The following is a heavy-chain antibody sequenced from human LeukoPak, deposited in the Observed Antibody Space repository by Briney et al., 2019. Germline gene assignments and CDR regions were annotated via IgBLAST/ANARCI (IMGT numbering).Heavy chain of an antibody. V-gene: IGHV3-11*04. CDR2: ISSSGNTK. Sequence: GGSLRLSCAASGFTFSDYYMSWIRQAPGKGLEWVSYISSSGNTKYYADSVKGRFTISRDNAKNSLSLQMNSLRVEDTAVYYCVRDLGWQQLVQSYFDYWGQGTLVTVSS. J-gene: IGHJ4*02. CDR1: GFTFSDYY. D-gene: IGHD6-13*01. CDR3: VRDLGWQQLVQSYFDY.